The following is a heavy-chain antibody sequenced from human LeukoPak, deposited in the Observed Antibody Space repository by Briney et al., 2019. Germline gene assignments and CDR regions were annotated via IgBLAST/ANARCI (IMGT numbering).Heavy chain of an antibody. CDR1: GFTFSSYE. V-gene: IGHV3-21*01. D-gene: IGHD3-22*01. Sequence: GGSLRLSCAASGFTFSSYEMNWVRQAPGKGLEWVSSISSSSSYIYYADSVKGRFTISRDNAKNSLYLQMNSLRAEDTAVYYCASENDYYDSSGYYSGYWGQGTLVTVSS. CDR3: ASENDYYDSSGYYSGY. CDR2: ISSSSSYI. J-gene: IGHJ4*02.